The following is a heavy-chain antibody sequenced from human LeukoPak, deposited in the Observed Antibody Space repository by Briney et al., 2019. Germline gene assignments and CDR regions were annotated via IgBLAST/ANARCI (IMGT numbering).Heavy chain of an antibody. Sequence: SETLSLTCTVSIGFISVNYCTWLRQPPGKGLDYIGHVFYTGSTNYSPSLKSRVTISIDTSKSHFSLKLTSVTAADTAVYYCWIAVGVSGTLVFDFWGQGTLVTVSS. V-gene: IGHV4-59*01. J-gene: IGHJ4*02. CDR1: IGFISVNY. CDR3: WIAVGVSGTLVFDF. CDR2: VFYTGST. D-gene: IGHD1-26*01.